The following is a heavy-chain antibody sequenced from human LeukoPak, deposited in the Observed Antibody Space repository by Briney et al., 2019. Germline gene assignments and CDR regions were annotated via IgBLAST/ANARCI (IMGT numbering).Heavy chain of an antibody. Sequence: ASVKVSCKASGYTFTSYGISWVRQAPGQGLEWMGWISAYNGNTNYAQKLQGRVTMTTDTSTSTAYMELRSLRSDDTAVYYCARGWYYYDSSGPRDLGYWGQGTLVTVSS. J-gene: IGHJ4*02. D-gene: IGHD3-22*01. CDR2: ISAYNGNT. CDR3: ARGWYYYDSSGPRDLGY. CDR1: GYTFTSYG. V-gene: IGHV1-18*01.